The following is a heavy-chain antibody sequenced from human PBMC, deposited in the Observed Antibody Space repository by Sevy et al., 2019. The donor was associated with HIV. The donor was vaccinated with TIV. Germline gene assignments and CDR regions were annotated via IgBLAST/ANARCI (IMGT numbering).Heavy chain of an antibody. D-gene: IGHD3-3*01. CDR3: ARGGNGDFWSYEYYYYGMDV. CDR2: MSPNTGAT. CDR1: GYTFTTYD. V-gene: IGHV1-8*01. Sequence: ASVKVSCAAFGYTFTTYDINWVRQAPGHGLEWMGWMSPNTGATGFAQKFQGRVTLTRNKSITTAYMELSSLTYEDTAIYYCARGGNGDFWSYEYYYYGMDVWGQGTTVTVSS. J-gene: IGHJ6*02.